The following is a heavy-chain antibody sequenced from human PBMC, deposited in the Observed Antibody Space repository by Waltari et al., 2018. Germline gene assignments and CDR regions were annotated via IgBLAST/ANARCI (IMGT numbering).Heavy chain of an antibody. J-gene: IGHJ6*03. CDR3: ARGGSGKKSPLYYYYYYMDV. CDR2: ISGSGGST. CDR1: GFTFSSYA. D-gene: IGHD6-25*01. Sequence: EVQLVESGGGLVQPGGSLRLSCAASGFTFSSYAMSWVRQAPGKGLEWVSAISGSGGSTYYADSVKGRFTIYRDKSKNTLYLQMNSLRAEDTAVYYCARGGSGKKSPLYYYYYYMDVWGKGTTVTVSS. V-gene: IGHV3-23*04.